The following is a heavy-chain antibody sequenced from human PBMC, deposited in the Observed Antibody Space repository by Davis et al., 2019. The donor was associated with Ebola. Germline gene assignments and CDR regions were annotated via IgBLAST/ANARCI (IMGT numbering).Heavy chain of an antibody. D-gene: IGHD3-3*01. J-gene: IGHJ4*02. Sequence: GGSLRLSCAASGFSFSNYAMVWVRQAPGMGLEWVALISDDGRNKIYADSVEGRFTISRENFKNTVYLRMDSLRTEDTAVYYCARGPTYYDFWSGYFSFSLDYWGQGTLVTVSS. V-gene: IGHV3-30*04. CDR2: ISDDGRNK. CDR3: ARGPTYYDFWSGYFSFSLDY. CDR1: GFSFSNYA.